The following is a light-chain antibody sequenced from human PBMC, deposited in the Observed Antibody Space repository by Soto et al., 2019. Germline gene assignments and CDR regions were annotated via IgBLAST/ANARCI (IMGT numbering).Light chain of an antibody. Sequence: DVVMTQSPLSLPVTLGQPASISCRSSQSVVYSDGNTYLNWFQQRPGQSPRRLIYNVSNRDSGVPDTFSGSGSGTDFTLKISRVEAEDVGVYYCMQGTHWSPMYTFGQGTKLEIK. CDR1: QSVVYSDGNTY. V-gene: IGKV2-30*01. CDR3: MQGTHWSPMYT. J-gene: IGKJ2*01. CDR2: NVS.